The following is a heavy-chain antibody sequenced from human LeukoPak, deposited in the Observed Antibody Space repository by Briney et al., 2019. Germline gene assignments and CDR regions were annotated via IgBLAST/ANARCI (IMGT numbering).Heavy chain of an antibody. D-gene: IGHD2-2*01. J-gene: IGHJ4*02. CDR3: ARFRGTSSWHQEVFDY. V-gene: IGHV4-59*08. CDR2: ISYNGSP. CDR1: GGSISTYN. Sequence: TPSEALSLTCSVSGGSISTYNWNWIRQPPGKGLEWIGYISYNGSPDYNPSFKSRVTMSVDTSKGHFSLKLTSLTAADTAVYYCARFRGTSSWHQEVFDYWGQGTLVTVSS.